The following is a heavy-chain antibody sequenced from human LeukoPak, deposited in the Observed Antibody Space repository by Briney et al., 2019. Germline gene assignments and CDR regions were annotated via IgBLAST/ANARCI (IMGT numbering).Heavy chain of an antibody. CDR2: IYSGGST. V-gene: IGHV3-53*01. D-gene: IGHD4-23*01. CDR3: ARADYGGNRDHLDY. CDR1: GFTVSSNY. J-gene: IGHJ4*02. Sequence: GGSLRLSCAASGFTVSSNYISWVRQAPGKGLEWVSVIYSGGSTYYADSVKGRFTISRDNSKNTLYLQMNSLRAEDTAVYYCARADYGGNRDHLDYWGQGTLVTVSS.